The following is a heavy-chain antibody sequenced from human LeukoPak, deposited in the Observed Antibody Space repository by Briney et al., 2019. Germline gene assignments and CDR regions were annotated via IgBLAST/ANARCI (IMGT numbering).Heavy chain of an antibody. D-gene: IGHD2-21*02. J-gene: IGHJ4*02. CDR1: GGSISSSSYY. CDR2: IYYSGGT. V-gene: IGHV4-39*01. CDR3: ARQSLPDY. Sequence: SETLSLTCTVSGGSISSSSYYWGWIRQPPGKGLEWIGSIYYSGGTYYNPSLKSRVTISVDTSKNQFSLKLSSVTAADTAVYYCARQSLPDYWGQGTLVTVSS.